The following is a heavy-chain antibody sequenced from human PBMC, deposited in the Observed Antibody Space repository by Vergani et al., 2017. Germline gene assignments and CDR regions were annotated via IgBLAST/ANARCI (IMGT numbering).Heavy chain of an antibody. CDR1: GFTFSSYA. V-gene: IGHV3-64D*06. Sequence: EVQLVESGGGLVQPGGSLRLSCSASGFTFSSYAMHWVRQAPGKGLEYVSAISSNGGSTYYADSVKGRFTISRDNSKNTLYLQMSSLRAEDTAVYYCVRVDTAMVEKDFDYGGQGTLVTVSS. D-gene: IGHD5-18*01. J-gene: IGHJ4*02. CDR2: ISSNGGST. CDR3: VRVDTAMVEKDFDY.